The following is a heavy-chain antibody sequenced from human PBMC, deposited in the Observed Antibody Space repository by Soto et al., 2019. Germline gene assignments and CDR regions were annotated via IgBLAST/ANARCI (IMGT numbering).Heavy chain of an antibody. V-gene: IGHV4-59*01. CDR1: GGSISSYY. D-gene: IGHD3-22*01. Sequence: SETLSLTCTVSGGSISSYYWSWIRQPPGKGLEWIGYIYYSGSTNYNPSLKSRVTISVDTSKNQFSLKLSSVTAADTATYYCARGYYHDRSGSSGIDYWGQGTLVTVSS. J-gene: IGHJ4*02. CDR3: ARGYYHDRSGSSGIDY. CDR2: IYYSGST.